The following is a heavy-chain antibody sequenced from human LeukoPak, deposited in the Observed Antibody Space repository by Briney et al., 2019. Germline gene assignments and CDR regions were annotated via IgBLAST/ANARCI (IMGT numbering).Heavy chain of an antibody. V-gene: IGHV3-21*01. Sequence: GGSLRLSCAASGFTFNNYALSWVRQAAGKGLEWVSSISGSSIYIYYADSVKGRFTISRDNAKNSLYLQMNSLRAEDTAVYYCARDPPYYDSSGYYYDYWGQGTLVTVSS. CDR3: ARDPPYYDSSGYYYDY. CDR1: GFTFNNYA. J-gene: IGHJ4*02. D-gene: IGHD3-22*01. CDR2: ISGSSIYI.